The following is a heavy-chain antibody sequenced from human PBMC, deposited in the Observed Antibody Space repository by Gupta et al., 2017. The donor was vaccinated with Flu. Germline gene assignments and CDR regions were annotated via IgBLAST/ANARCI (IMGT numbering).Heavy chain of an antibody. D-gene: IGHD6-19*01. J-gene: IGHJ4*02. CDR1: TFTGYY. CDR2: INPNSGGT. CDR3: ARIAVAGITDY. V-gene: IGHV1-2*02. Sequence: TFTGYYMHWVRQAPGQGLEWMGWINPNSGGTNYAQKFQGRVTMTRDTSISTAYMELSRLRSDDTAVYYCARIAVAGITDYWGQGTLVTVSS.